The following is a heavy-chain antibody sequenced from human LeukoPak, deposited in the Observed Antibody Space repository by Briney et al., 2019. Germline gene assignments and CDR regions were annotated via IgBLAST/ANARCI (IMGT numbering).Heavy chain of an antibody. D-gene: IGHD2-2*03. CDR2: INHSGST. Sequence: PSETLSLTCVVYGGSFSGYYWSWIRQPPGKGLECIGEINHSGSTNYNPSLKSRVTISVDTSKNQFSLKLSSVTAADTAVYYCARAPAGYCSSTSCPHFDYWGQGTLVTVSS. CDR3: ARAPAGYCSSTSCPHFDY. J-gene: IGHJ4*02. CDR1: GGSFSGYY. V-gene: IGHV4-34*01.